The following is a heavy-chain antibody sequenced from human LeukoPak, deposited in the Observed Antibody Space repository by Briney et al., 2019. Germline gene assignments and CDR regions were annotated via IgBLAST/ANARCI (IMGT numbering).Heavy chain of an antibody. CDR3: ARDGTYGDYEDYFDY. Sequence: SETLSLTCTVSGGSISSYYWSWIRQPPGKGLEGIGYIYYSGSTNYNPSLKSRVTISVDTSKNQFSLKLSSVTAADTAVYYCARDGTYGDYEDYFDYWGQGTLVTVSS. D-gene: IGHD4-17*01. CDR2: IYYSGST. V-gene: IGHV4-59*01. J-gene: IGHJ4*02. CDR1: GGSISSYY.